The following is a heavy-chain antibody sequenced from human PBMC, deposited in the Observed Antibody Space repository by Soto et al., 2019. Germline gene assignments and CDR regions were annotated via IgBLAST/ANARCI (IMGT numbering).Heavy chain of an antibody. J-gene: IGHJ4*02. D-gene: IGHD4-17*01. CDR2: INPSGGST. CDR1: GYTFASYY. Sequence: ASVKVSCKASGYTFASYYMHWVRQAPGQGLEWMGIINPSGGSTSYAQKFQGRVTMTRDTSTSTVYMELSSLRSEDTAVYYCARDGTYGAIKIGPYYWGQGTLVTVSS. CDR3: ARDGTYGAIKIGPYY. V-gene: IGHV1-46*01.